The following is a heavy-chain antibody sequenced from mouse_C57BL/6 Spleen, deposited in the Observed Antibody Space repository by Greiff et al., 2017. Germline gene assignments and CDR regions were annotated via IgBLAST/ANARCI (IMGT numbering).Heavy chain of an antibody. J-gene: IGHJ1*03. Sequence: VQLQQSGPELVKPGASVKIPCKASGYTFTDYNMDWVKQSHGKSLEWIGDITPNNGGTIYNQKFKGKATLTVDKSSSTAYMELRSLTSEDTAVYYCARSYYYGSSHWYFDVWGTGTTVTGSS. CDR2: ITPNNGGT. CDR1: GYTFTDYN. D-gene: IGHD1-1*01. CDR3: ARSYYYGSSHWYFDV. V-gene: IGHV1-18*01.